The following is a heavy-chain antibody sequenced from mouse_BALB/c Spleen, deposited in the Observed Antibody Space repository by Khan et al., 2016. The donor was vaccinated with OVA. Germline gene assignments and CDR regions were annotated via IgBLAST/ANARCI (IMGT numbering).Heavy chain of an antibody. Sequence: QVQLQQSGAELARPGASVKMSCKASGYTFTSHTMHWIKQRPGQGLEWIGYINPRSGYNQKLNDKATLTADISSSTAYMQLSSLTSEDSAVYYCANSTTEYALDYWGQGTSVTVSS. CDR3: ANSTTEYALDY. CDR1: GYTFTSHT. D-gene: IGHD2-14*01. CDR2: INPRSG. V-gene: IGHV1-4*01. J-gene: IGHJ4*01.